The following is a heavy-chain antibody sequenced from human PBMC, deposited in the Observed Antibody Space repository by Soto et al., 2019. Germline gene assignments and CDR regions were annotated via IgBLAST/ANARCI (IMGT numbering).Heavy chain of an antibody. J-gene: IGHJ4*02. CDR3: ARDFDYAFDS. CDR1: GFTFKTYT. Sequence: EVQLVESGGALVQPGGSLRLSCAASGFTFKTYTMNWVRQAPGKGLEWISFINTRSNSMYYADSVKGRFTSSRDNAKNSLFLQMNSLRAEDTAVYYCARDFDYAFDSWGQGTQVTVSS. V-gene: IGHV3-48*01. D-gene: IGHD2-2*01. CDR2: INTRSNSM.